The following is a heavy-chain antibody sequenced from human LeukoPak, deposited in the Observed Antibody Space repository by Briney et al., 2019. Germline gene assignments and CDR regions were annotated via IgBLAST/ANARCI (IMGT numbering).Heavy chain of an antibody. D-gene: IGHD3-10*01. CDR1: GGSISTSSYY. CDR2: IYYSGST. V-gene: IGHV4-39*01. CDR3: ARRDGLGSMDV. Sequence: PSETLSLTCTVSGGSISTSSYYWGWVRQPPGKGLEWIGTIYYSGSTSYNPSLKSRLTISVDTSKNQFSLKLSSVTAADTAVYYCARRDGLGSMDVWGKGTTVTISS. J-gene: IGHJ6*03.